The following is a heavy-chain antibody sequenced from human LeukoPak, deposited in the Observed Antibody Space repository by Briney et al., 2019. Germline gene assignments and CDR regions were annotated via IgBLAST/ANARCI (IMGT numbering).Heavy chain of an antibody. D-gene: IGHD5-24*01. CDR3: ARRSRDGWYCDY. V-gene: IGHV3-49*04. CDR2: IRSKAYGGTT. Sequence: TGGSLRLSCTASGFTFGDYAMSWVRQAPGKGLEWVGFIRSKAYGGTTEYAASVKGRFTISRDDSKSIAYLQMNSLRTEDTAVYYCARRSRDGWYCDYWGQGTLVTVSS. J-gene: IGHJ4*02. CDR1: GFTFGDYA.